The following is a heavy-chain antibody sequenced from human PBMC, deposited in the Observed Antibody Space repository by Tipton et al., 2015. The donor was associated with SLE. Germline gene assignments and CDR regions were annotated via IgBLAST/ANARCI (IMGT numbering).Heavy chain of an antibody. D-gene: IGHD3-16*02. CDR2: IYTSGST. CDR1: GGSISSGSYY. Sequence: TLSLTCTVSGGSISSGSYYWSWIRQPAGKGLEWIGRIYTSGSTNYNPSLKSRVTISVDTSKNQFSLKLSSVTAADTAVYYCARGELSGYFDLWGRGTLVTVSS. V-gene: IGHV4-61*02. J-gene: IGHJ2*01. CDR3: ARGELSGYFDL.